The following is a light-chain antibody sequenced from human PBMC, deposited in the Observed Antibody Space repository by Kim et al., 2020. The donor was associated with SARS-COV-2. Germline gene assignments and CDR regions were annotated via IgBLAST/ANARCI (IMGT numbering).Light chain of an antibody. Sequence: SVSPGRTDSITCSGDKLGDKYACWYQQKPGQSPVVAIHQDSKRPSGIPERFSGSKSGNTATLTISGTQTMNEADYYCQAWDSSTVVFGGGTQLTVL. V-gene: IGLV3-1*01. CDR3: QAWDSSTVV. CDR1: KLGDKY. J-gene: IGLJ2*01. CDR2: QDS.